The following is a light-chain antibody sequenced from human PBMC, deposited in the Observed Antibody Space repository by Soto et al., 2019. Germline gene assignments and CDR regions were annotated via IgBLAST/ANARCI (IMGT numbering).Light chain of an antibody. Sequence: QSALTQPASVSGSPGQSITISCTGTHSDVGTYNLVSWYQQHPGKAPRLMIFEDTKRPSGVSNRFSGSKSGNTASLTISGLQAEDEADYYCSSPANSNTLVFGGGTKLTVL. CDR1: HSDVGTYNL. V-gene: IGLV2-23*01. J-gene: IGLJ2*01. CDR2: EDT. CDR3: SSPANSNTLV.